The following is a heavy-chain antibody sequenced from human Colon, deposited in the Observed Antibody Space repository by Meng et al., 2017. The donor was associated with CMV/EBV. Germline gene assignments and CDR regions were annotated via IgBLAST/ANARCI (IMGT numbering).Heavy chain of an antibody. Sequence: GSLKISCAASGFTFSDYGMHWVRQSPGKGLEWVAFMRYDGSNIYYADSVKGRFTISRDNSKDTLYLQMNSLRAEDTAVYYCARSFREYQLLYSTGNYYYGMDVWGQGTTVTVS. V-gene: IGHV3-30*02. CDR2: MRYDGSNI. D-gene: IGHD2-2*02. CDR3: ARSFREYQLLYSTGNYYYGMDV. J-gene: IGHJ6*02. CDR1: GFTFSDYG.